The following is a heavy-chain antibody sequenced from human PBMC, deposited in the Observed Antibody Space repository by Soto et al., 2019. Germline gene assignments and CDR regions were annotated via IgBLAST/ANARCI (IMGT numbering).Heavy chain of an antibody. V-gene: IGHV4-30-4*02. J-gene: IGHJ3*02. D-gene: IGHD4-17*01. Sequence: PSETLSLTCTVSGGSISSGDYYWSWIRQPPGKGLEWIGYIYYSGSTYYNPSLKSRVTISVDTSKNQFSLKLSSVTAADTAVYYCAREGDYGTGVHDAFDIWGQGTMVTVSS. CDR1: GGSISSGDYY. CDR3: AREGDYGTGVHDAFDI. CDR2: IYYSGST.